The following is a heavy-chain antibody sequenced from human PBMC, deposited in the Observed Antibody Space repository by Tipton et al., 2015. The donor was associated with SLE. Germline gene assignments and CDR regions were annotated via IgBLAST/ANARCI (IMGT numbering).Heavy chain of an antibody. Sequence: TLSLTCTVSGGSISSHYWSWIRQPPGKGLEWIGYIYYSGSTNYNPSLKSRVTISVDTSKNQFSLKLSSVTAADTAVYYCARVPLGPDSAFDIWGQGTMVTVSS. CDR1: GGSISSHY. J-gene: IGHJ3*02. D-gene: IGHD7-27*01. V-gene: IGHV4-59*11. CDR2: IYYSGST. CDR3: ARVPLGPDSAFDI.